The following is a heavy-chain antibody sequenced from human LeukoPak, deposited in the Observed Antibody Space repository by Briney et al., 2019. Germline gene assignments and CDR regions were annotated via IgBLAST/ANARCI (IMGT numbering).Heavy chain of an antibody. Sequence: PGGSLRLSCAAPGFTVSDNYMSWVRQAPGKGLEWVSVIYSGGTTYSADSVKGRFTISRDNSKNTLYLQMNSLRAEDTAVYYCARHDSWAGWFDPWGQGTLVTVSS. J-gene: IGHJ5*02. V-gene: IGHV3-53*01. CDR1: GFTVSDNY. D-gene: IGHD3-22*01. CDR2: IYSGGTT. CDR3: ARHDSWAGWFDP.